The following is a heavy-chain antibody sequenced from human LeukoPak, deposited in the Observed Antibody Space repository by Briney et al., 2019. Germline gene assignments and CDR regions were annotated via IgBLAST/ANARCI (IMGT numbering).Heavy chain of an antibody. CDR2: IIPIFGTA. CDR3: ARGRRDGYNYTPGY. D-gene: IGHD5-24*01. V-gene: IGHV1-69*05. CDR1: GYTFTGYY. Sequence: GASVKVSCKASGYTFTGYYMHWVRQAPGQGLEWMGGIIPIFGTANYAQKFQGRVTITTDESTSTAYMELSSLRSEDTAVYYCARGRRDGYNYTPGYWGQGTLVTVSS. J-gene: IGHJ4*02.